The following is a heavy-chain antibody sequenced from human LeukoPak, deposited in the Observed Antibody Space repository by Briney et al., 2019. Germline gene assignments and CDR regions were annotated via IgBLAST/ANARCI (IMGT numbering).Heavy chain of an antibody. CDR2: IYYSGST. D-gene: IGHD7-27*01. V-gene: IGHV4-39*07. CDR3: ARFSPRAMGNYLDF. J-gene: IGHJ4*02. CDR1: GGSISSSSYY. Sequence: SETLSLTCTVSGGSISSSSYYWGWIRQPPGKGLEWIGSIYYSGSTYYNPSLKSRVTISVDTSKNQFSLNLGSVTAADTAVYYCARFSPRAMGNYLDFWGQGTLVTVSS.